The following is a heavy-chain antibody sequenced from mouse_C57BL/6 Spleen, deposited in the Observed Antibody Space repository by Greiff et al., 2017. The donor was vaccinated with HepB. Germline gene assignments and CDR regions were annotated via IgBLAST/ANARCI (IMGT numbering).Heavy chain of an antibody. CDR1: GFTFSSYA. J-gene: IGHJ1*03. CDR2: ISSGGDYI. V-gene: IGHV5-9-1*02. D-gene: IGHD3-3*01. CDR3: TRKGLFWYFDV. Sequence: EVKVVESGEGLVKPGGSLKLSCAASGFTFSSYAMSWVRQTPEKRLEWVAYISSGGDYIYYADTVKGRFTISRDNARNTLYLQMSSLKSEDTAMYYCTRKGLFWYFDVWGTGTTVTVSS.